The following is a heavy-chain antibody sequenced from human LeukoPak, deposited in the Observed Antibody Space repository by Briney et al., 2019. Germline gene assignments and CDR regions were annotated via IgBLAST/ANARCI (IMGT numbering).Heavy chain of an antibody. CDR1: GYTLTELS. CDR3: ATAKWGITIFGVVIIPSPDAFDI. J-gene: IGHJ3*02. V-gene: IGHV1-24*01. Sequence: GASVKVSCKVSGYTLTELSMHWVRQAPGKGPEWMGGFDPEDGETIYAQKFQGRVTMTEDTSTDTAYMELSSLRSEDTAVYYCATAKWGITIFGVVIIPSPDAFDIWGQGTMVTVSS. CDR2: FDPEDGET. D-gene: IGHD3-3*01.